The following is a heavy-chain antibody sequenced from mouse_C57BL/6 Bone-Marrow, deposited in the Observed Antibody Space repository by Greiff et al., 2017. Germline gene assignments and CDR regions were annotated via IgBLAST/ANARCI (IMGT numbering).Heavy chain of an antibody. J-gene: IGHJ1*03. CDR3: ARNEDYDWYFDV. CDR1: GYTFTSYW. CDR2: IDPSDSYT. Sequence: QVQLQQPGAELVMPGASVKLSCKASGYTFTSYWMHWVKQRPGQGLEWIGEIDPSDSYTNYNQKFKGKSTLTVDKSSSTAYMQLSSLTSEDSAVYYCARNEDYDWYFDVWGTGTTVTVSS. V-gene: IGHV1-69*01. D-gene: IGHD2-4*01.